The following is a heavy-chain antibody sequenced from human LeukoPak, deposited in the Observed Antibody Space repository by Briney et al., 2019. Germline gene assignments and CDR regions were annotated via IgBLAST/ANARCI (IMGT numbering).Heavy chain of an antibody. CDR2: IWYGGSNK. D-gene: IGHD6-13*01. CDR1: GFTFSSYG. V-gene: IGHV3-30*18. CDR3: AKEQYSSSWFKAAYYYYGMDV. Sequence: GRSLRLSCAASGFTFSSYGMHWVRQAPGKGLEWVAVIWYGGSNKYYADSVKGRFAISRDNSKNTLYLQMNSLRAEDTAVYYCAKEQYSSSWFKAAYYYYGMDVWGQGTTVTVSS. J-gene: IGHJ6*02.